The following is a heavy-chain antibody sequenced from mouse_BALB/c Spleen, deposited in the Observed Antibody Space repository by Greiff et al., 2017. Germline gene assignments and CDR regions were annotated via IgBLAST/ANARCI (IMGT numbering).Heavy chain of an antibody. CDR3: TRGTGLNYYAMDY. D-gene: IGHD4-1*01. V-gene: IGHV5-6-4*01. CDR1: GFTFSSYT. J-gene: IGHJ4*01. Sequence: EVQVVESGGGLVKPGGSLKLSCAASGFTFSSYTMSWVRQTPEKRLEWVATISSGGSYTYYPDSVKGRFTISRDNAKNTLYLQMSSLKSEDTAMYYCTRGTGLNYYAMDYWGQGTSVTVSS. CDR2: ISSGGSYT.